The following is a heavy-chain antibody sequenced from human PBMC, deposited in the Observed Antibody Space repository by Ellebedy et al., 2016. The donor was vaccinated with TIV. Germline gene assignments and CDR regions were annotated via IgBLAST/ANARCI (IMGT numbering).Heavy chain of an antibody. CDR1: GFTFSNYD. CDR3: VTWGQSYGR. Sequence: PGGSLRLSCVASGFTFSNYDMHWVRQAPGKGLEWVTVTSYDRSAKYYADSVKGRFTISRDNAKRSLFLQRNSLRVDDTAVYYCVTWGQSYGRWGQGSLVTISS. V-gene: IGHV3-30*03. D-gene: IGHD3-16*01. CDR2: TSYDRSAK. J-gene: IGHJ4*02.